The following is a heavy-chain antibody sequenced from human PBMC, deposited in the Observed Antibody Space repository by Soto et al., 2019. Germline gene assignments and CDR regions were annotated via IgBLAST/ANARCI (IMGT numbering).Heavy chain of an antibody. D-gene: IGHD3-10*01. CDR2: INPSGGST. CDR1: GYTFTSYY. CDR3: ARDIFWEGFREANWLDP. Sequence: GASVKVSCKASGYTFTSYYMHWVRQAPGQGLEWMGIINPSGGSTSYAQKFQGRVTMTRDTSTSTVYMELSSLRSEDTAVYYCARDIFWEGFREANWLDPWGQGTLVTVPS. V-gene: IGHV1-46*01. J-gene: IGHJ5*02.